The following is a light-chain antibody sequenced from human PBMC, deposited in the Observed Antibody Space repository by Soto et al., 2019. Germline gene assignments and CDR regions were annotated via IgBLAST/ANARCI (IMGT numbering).Light chain of an antibody. Sequence: QSVLTQSSSASASLGSSVKLTCTLSSGHSSYIIAWHQQQPGKAPRYLMKLEGSGSYNKGSGVPDRFSGSSSGADRYLTISNHHFDDEADYYCETWDSNTRVFGGGTKLTVL. CDR3: ETWDSNTRV. V-gene: IGLV4-60*02. CDR2: LEGSGSY. CDR1: SGHSSYI. J-gene: IGLJ3*02.